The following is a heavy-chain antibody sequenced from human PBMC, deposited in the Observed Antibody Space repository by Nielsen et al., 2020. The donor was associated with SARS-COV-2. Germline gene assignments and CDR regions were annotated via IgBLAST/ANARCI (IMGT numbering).Heavy chain of an antibody. J-gene: IGHJ5*02. CDR2: IRSKANSYAT. CDR1: GFTFSGSA. Sequence: GGSLRLSCAASGFTFSGSAMHWVRQASGKGLEWVGRIRSKANSYATAYAASVKGRFTISRDDSKNTAYLQMNSLKTEDTAVYYCTTFGMITFGGPRIGFDPWGQGTLVTVSS. D-gene: IGHD3-16*01. V-gene: IGHV3-73*01. CDR3: TTFGMITFGGPRIGFDP.